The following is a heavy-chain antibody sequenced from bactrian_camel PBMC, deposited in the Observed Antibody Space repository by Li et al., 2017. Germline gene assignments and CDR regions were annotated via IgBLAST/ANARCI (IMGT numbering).Heavy chain of an antibody. D-gene: IGHD1*01. V-gene: IGHV3-2*01. CDR1: GFTFGYYY. CDR2: IYSDGSNT. J-gene: IGHJ6*01. CDR3: TRGVREVLDS. Sequence: HVQLVESGGGLVQPGGSLRLSCAASGFTFGYYYATWVRQAPGKGLQWVSSIYSDGSNTYYGDSAKGRFTISRDDPKNMVYLQMNSLKSEDTALYYCTRGVREVLDSWGQGTQVTVS.